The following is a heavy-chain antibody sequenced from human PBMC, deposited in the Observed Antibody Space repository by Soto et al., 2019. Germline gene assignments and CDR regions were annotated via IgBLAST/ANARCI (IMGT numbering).Heavy chain of an antibody. CDR3: ARATDSWSGNFKHVKKDFDY. J-gene: IGHJ4*02. CDR2: IWYDGSNT. Sequence: QVQLVESGGGVVQPGTSLRLSCEASGFTFSNYGFHWVRQAPGKGREWVAVIWYDGSNTNYEDSVKGRFTISRDNSKNTLYLQMNSLRAEDTAAYYCARATDSWSGNFKHVKKDFDYWGQGIPVTVSP. CDR1: GFTFSNYG. D-gene: IGHD3-3*01. V-gene: IGHV3-33*01.